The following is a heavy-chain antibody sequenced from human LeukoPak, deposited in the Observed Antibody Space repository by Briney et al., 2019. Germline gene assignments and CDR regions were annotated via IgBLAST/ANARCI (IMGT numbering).Heavy chain of an antibody. CDR2: MSYDGST. CDR1: GGSISNYY. J-gene: IGHJ5*01. CDR3: ARASIAGVGNETPSYWFDS. V-gene: IGHV4-59*08. Sequence: KPSETLSLTCTVSGGSISNYYWAGIHKPPGKGLEGIGGMSYDGSTQYNTFLQSRVTISGDTSKNKFSLKLSSLTAADTAVYHCARASIAGVGNETPSYWFDSWGQGTLVTVSS. D-gene: IGHD6-6*01.